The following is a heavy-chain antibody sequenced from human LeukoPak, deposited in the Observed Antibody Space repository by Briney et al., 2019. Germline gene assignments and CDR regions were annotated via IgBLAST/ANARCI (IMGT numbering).Heavy chain of an antibody. CDR1: GGSISSYY. D-gene: IGHD3-3*01. V-gene: IGHV4-59*01. Sequence: SETLSLTCTVSGGSISSYYWSWIRQPAGKGLEWIGYIYYSGSTNYNPSLKSRVTISVDTSKNQFSLKLSSVTAADTAVYYCAAWAVYDFWSGYFDYWGQGTLVTVSS. CDR2: IYYSGST. CDR3: AAWAVYDFWSGYFDY. J-gene: IGHJ4*02.